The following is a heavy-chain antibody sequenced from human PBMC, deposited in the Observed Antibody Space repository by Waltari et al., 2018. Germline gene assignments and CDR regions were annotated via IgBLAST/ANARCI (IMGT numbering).Heavy chain of an antibody. CDR3: ARHFVTGSYGSGSYYNTNYGMDV. D-gene: IGHD3-10*01. CDR2: IYPVDSDT. J-gene: IGHJ6*02. CDR1: GYSFTSYW. V-gene: IGHV5-51*01. Sequence: EVQLVQSGAEVKKPGESLKISCKGSGYSFTSYWIGWVRQMPGKGLEWMGIIYPVDSDTRYSPSFQGQVTISADKSISTAYLQWSSLKASDTAMYYCARHFVTGSYGSGSYYNTNYGMDVWGQGTTVTVSS.